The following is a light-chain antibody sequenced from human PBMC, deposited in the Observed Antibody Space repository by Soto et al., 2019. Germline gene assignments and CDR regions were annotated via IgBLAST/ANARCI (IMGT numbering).Light chain of an antibody. CDR2: GAS. V-gene: IGKV3-15*01. CDR1: QSVSSN. J-gene: IGKJ2*01. Sequence: EIVMTQSPATLSVSPGERATLSCRASQSVSSNLAWYQQKPGQAPRLLIYGASTRATGIPARFSGXXSXTXFXXTISSVQSEDFAVYYCQQYNNWSMYTFGQGTKLEIK. CDR3: QQYNNWSMYT.